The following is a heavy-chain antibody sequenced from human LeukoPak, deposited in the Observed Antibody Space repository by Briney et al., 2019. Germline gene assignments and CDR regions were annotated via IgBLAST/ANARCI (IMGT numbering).Heavy chain of an antibody. CDR3: AKVSLNMVNDAFDI. CDR2: IRYDGSRK. V-gene: IGHV3-30*02. Sequence: GGSLRLSCAASGFIFSSYGMHWVRQAPDKGLEWVAFIRYDGSRKYYADSVKGRFTISRDNSKHTLYLQMNSLRAEDTAMYYCAKVSLNMVNDAFDIWGQGTMVSVSS. J-gene: IGHJ3*02. CDR1: GFIFSSYG. D-gene: IGHD4/OR15-4a*01.